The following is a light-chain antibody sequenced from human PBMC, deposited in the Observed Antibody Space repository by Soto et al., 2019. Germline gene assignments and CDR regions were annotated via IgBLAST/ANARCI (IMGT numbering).Light chain of an antibody. CDR2: DAS. V-gene: IGKV3-11*01. CDR3: QHRSNWPPSFT. CDR1: KSVSSY. J-gene: IGKJ3*01. Sequence: ELVLTQSPATLSLSQGERATLSCRASKSVSSYLAWYQQKPDQAPRLLIYDASNRATGIPARFSGSGSGTVFTLSISVLAPEAFAFYYCQHRSNWPPSFTFGPGTK.